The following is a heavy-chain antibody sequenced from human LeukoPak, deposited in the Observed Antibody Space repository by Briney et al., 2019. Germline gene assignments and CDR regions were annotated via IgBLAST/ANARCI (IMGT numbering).Heavy chain of an antibody. V-gene: IGHV3-64*01. CDR2: ISSNGDRT. D-gene: IGHD3-10*01. J-gene: IGHJ6*02. Sequence: GGSLRLSCAASGFTFSSYAMHWVRQAPGKGLEYVSAISSNGDRTYYTNSVKGRFTISRDNSRNTLYLQMNSLRAEDTAVYYCAKRGSGIHILRGYYGMDVWGQGTTVTVSS. CDR3: AKRGSGIHILRGYYGMDV. CDR1: GFTFSSYA.